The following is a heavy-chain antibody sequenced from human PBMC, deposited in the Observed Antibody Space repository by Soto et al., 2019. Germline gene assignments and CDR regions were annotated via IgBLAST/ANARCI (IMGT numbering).Heavy chain of an antibody. J-gene: IGHJ4*02. CDR2: IKQDGSGT. CDR3: ARVANGVVAPAATYYFDY. V-gene: IGHV3-7*03. CDR1: GFTFSTSW. Sequence: GGSLRLSCAASGFTFSTSWMSWVRQAPGKGLEWVANIKQDGSGTYYVDSVKGRFTISRDNANNSLFLQMNSLRADDTAVYYCARVANGVVAPAATYYFDYWGQGALVTVSS. D-gene: IGHD2-2*01.